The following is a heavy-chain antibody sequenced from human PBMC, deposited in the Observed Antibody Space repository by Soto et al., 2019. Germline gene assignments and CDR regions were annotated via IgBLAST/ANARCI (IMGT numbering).Heavy chain of an antibody. CDR2: ISGSGGST. Sequence: LRLSCAASGFTFSSYAMSWVRQAPGKGLEWVSAISGSGGSTYYADSVKGRFTISRDNSKNTLYLQMNSLRAEDTAVYYCAKDIITMIVVVPTIFDYWGQGTLVTVSS. D-gene: IGHD3-22*01. CDR1: GFTFSSYA. V-gene: IGHV3-23*01. J-gene: IGHJ4*02. CDR3: AKDIITMIVVVPTIFDY.